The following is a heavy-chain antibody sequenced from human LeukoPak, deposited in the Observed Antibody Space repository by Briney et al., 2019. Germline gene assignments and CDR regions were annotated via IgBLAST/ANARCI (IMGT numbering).Heavy chain of an antibody. CDR2: IKQDGSEK. CDR3: ARAVCSSTSCQYYFDY. D-gene: IGHD2-2*01. V-gene: IGHV3-7*01. J-gene: IGHJ4*02. Sequence: ERSLRLSCAASGFTFSSYWMSWVRQAPGKGLEWVANIKQDGSEKYYVDSVKGRFTISRDNAKNSLYLQMNSLRAEDTAVYYCARAVCSSTSCQYYFDYWGQGTLVTVSS. CDR1: GFTFSSYW.